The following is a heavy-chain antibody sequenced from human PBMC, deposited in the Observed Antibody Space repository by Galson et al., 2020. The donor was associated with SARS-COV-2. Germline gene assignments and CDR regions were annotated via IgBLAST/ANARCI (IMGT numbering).Heavy chain of an antibody. CDR1: GGTFSSYA. D-gene: IGHD1-7*01. CDR3: ARGGWNSGVRLSSLHAFDI. J-gene: IGHJ3*02. CDR2: IIPIFGTA. Sequence: SVKVSCKASGGTFSSYAISWVRQAPGQGLEWMGGIIPIFGTANYAQKFQGRVTITADESTSTAYMELSSLRSEDTAVYYCARGGWNSGVRLSSLHAFDIWGQGTMVTVSS. V-gene: IGHV1-69*13.